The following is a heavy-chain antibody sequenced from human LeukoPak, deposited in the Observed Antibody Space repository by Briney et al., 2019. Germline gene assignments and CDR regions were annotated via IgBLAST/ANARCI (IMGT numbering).Heavy chain of an antibody. CDR2: ITTNGDKT. Sequence: PGGSLRLSCAASGFTFSSYAMHWVRQAPGKGLEYVSAITTNGDKTYYGNSVKGRFTISRDNSKNTLYLQMGSLRIEDIAVYYCARGGATTLFDYWGQGTLVTVSS. CDR3: ARGGATTLFDY. CDR1: GFTFSSYA. D-gene: IGHD1-26*01. V-gene: IGHV3-64*01. J-gene: IGHJ4*02.